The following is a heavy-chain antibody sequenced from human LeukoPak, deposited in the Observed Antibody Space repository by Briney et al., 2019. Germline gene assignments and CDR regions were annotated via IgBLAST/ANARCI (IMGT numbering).Heavy chain of an antibody. J-gene: IGHJ4*02. V-gene: IGHV4-39*07. D-gene: IGHD2-8*02. CDR2: ISYSGTA. CDR3: VRVRTGSISDH. Sequence: PSETLSLTCTVSGGSINTSPYYWGWVRQPPEKGLEWLGSISYSGTAYYNPSLRSRVTVSRDTSKNQFSLNLNSVTAADTAVYYCVRVRTGSISDHWGQGTLVTVSS. CDR1: GGSINTSPYY.